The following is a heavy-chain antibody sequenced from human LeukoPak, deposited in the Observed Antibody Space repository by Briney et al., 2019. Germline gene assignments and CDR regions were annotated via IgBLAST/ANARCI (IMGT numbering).Heavy chain of an antibody. D-gene: IGHD2-15*01. CDR2: ISGSGGST. CDR1: GFTFSSYG. V-gene: IGHV3-23*01. CDR3: AKDLAGCSGGSCYFLFDY. Sequence: GGSLRLSCAASGFTFSSYGMSWVRQAPGKGLEWVSAISGSGGSTYYADSVKGRFTISRDNSKNTLYLQMNSLRAEDTAVYYCAKDLAGCSGGSCYFLFDYWGQGTLVTVSS. J-gene: IGHJ4*02.